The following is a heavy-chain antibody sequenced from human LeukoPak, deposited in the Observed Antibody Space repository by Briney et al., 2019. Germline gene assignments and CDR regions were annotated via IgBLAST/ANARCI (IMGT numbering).Heavy chain of an antibody. CDR3: ARVPGASDY. D-gene: IGHD2-2*01. CDR1: GGSFSGYY. CDR2: INHSGST. V-gene: IGHV4-34*01. J-gene: IGHJ4*02. Sequence: SETLSLTCAVYGGSFSGYYWSWIRQPPGKGLEWIGEINHSGSTNYNPSLESRVTISVDTSKNQFSLKLSSVTAADTAVYYCARVPGASDYWGQRTLVTVSS.